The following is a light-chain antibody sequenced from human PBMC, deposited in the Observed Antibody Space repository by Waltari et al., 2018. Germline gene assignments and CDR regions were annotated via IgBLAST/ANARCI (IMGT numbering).Light chain of an antibody. J-gene: IGLJ2*01. CDR3: SSSSYSSGTLVI. Sequence: QSALTQPASVSGSPGQSLTISCTGTSSDIGGYNYVSWYQQHPGKAPELIIFEVTNRPSGVSHRFSGSKSANTASLTISALQADDEADYYCSSSSYSSGTLVIFGGGTRLTVL. CDR2: EVT. CDR1: SSDIGGYNY. V-gene: IGLV2-14*01.